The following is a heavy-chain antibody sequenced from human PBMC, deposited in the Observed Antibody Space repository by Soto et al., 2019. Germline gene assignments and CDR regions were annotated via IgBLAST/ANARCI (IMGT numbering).Heavy chain of an antibody. Sequence: EVQLLESGGGLVQPGGSLRLSCAASGFTFSRFAMRWVRQAPGKGLEWISAISGSGDNTYYADSVKGRFAISRDNSGNTLYLQMNSLRADDTALYYCAKDYGLGGGSCFPYWGQGTLVTVSA. CDR2: ISGSGDNT. J-gene: IGHJ4*02. CDR1: GFTFSRFA. CDR3: AKDYGLGGGSCFPY. V-gene: IGHV3-23*01. D-gene: IGHD2-15*01.